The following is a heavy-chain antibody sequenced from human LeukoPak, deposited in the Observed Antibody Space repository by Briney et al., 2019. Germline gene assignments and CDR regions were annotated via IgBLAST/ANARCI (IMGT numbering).Heavy chain of an antibody. V-gene: IGHV3-21*04. D-gene: IGHD4/OR15-4a*01. J-gene: IGHJ4*02. Sequence: GGSLRLSCAASGFTFRTYSMNWVRQAPGKRLEWVSSISSTSTYIYYADSMKGRFIISRDNARNSLYLEMNSLRAEDTAVYYCARRAGAYSHPYDYWGQGTLVTVSS. CDR2: ISSTSTYI. CDR3: ARRAGAYSHPYDY. CDR1: GFTFRTYS.